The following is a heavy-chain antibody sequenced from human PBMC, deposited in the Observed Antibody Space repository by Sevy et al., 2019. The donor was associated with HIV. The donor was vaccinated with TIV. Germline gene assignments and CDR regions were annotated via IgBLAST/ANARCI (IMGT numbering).Heavy chain of an antibody. V-gene: IGHV3-48*02. J-gene: IGHJ6*02. CDR3: ARLQYCSSSSCYYYYFGMDV. Sequence: GGSLRLSCAASGFTFSSYSMNWVRQAPGKGLEWVSYISSSSSPIYYADSVKGRFTISRDNAKNSMYLQMISLRDEDTAVYYCARLQYCSSSSCYYYYFGMDVWGQGTMVTVSS. CDR1: GFTFSSYS. D-gene: IGHD2-2*01. CDR2: ISSSSSPI.